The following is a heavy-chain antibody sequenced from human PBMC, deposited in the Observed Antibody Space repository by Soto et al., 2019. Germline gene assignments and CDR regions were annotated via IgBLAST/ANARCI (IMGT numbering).Heavy chain of an antibody. CDR3: ARVPVEMATIGYYYSYGVDV. Sequence: SETLSLTCAVSGGSISGSSYYWAGLRQSPGKGPGWIGSVVYTGFTSYNPSLESRVSVSVDTSKSQFYLKLSSVTAADTALYYCARVPVEMATIGYYYSYGVDVWGQGTTVTVSS. J-gene: IGHJ6*02. V-gene: IGHV4-39*07. CDR1: GGSISGSSYY. D-gene: IGHD5-12*01. CDR2: VVYTGFT.